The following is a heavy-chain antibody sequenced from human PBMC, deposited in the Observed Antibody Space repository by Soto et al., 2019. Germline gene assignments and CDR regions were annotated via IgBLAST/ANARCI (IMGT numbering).Heavy chain of an antibody. J-gene: IGHJ5*02. Sequence: CTVSGGSISSGGYYWSWIRQPPGKGLEWIGYIYYSGSTYYNPSLMSRVTISVDTSKNQFSLKLSSVTAADTAVYYCARGVQWGVVPAAIRMDWFDPWGQGTLVTVSS. CDR1: GGSISSGGYY. CDR2: IYYSGST. D-gene: IGHD2-2*02. CDR3: ARGVQWGVVPAAIRMDWFDP. V-gene: IGHV4-30-4*01.